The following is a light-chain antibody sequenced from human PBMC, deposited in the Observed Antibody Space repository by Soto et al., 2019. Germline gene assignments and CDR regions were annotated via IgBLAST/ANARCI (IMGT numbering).Light chain of an antibody. J-gene: IGLJ2*01. CDR2: DTN. CDR3: LLSYSGPRGVRVV. V-gene: IGLV7-46*01. CDR1: TGAVTSAHY. Sequence: QAVVTQEPSLTVSPGGTVTLTCGSSTGAVTSAHYPYWFQQKPGQAPRTLIYDTNNKHSWTPARFTGSLLGDKGALTLSGAQPEDEADYSCLLSYSGPRGVRVVFGGGTKLTVL.